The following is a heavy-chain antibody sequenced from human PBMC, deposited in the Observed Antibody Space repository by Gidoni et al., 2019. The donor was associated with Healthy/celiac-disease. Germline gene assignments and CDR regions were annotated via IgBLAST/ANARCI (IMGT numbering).Heavy chain of an antibody. CDR1: GFSLSTSGVG. CDR3: AHRPLQAAYDFWSGSRVYFDY. V-gene: IGHV2-5*02. J-gene: IGHJ4*02. CDR2: IYWDDDK. Sequence: QITLKESGPTLVKPTQTLTLTCTFSGFSLSTSGVGVGWIRQPPGKALEWLALIYWDDDKRYSPSLKSRLTITKDTSKNQVVLTMTNMDPVDTATYYCAHRPLQAAYDFWSGSRVYFDYWGQGTLVTVSS. D-gene: IGHD3-3*01.